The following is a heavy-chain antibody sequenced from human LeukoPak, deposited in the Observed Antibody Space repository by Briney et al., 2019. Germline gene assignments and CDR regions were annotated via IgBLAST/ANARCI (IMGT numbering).Heavy chain of an antibody. D-gene: IGHD3-3*01. J-gene: IGHJ6*02. CDR3: ARAGYDFWSGHYYCYGMDV. CDR2: ISYDGSNK. Sequence: GRSLRLSCAASGFTFSSYAMHWVRQAPGKGLEWVAVISYDGSNKYYADSVKGRFTISRDNSKNTLYLQMNSLRAEDTAVYYCARAGYDFWSGHYYCYGMDVWGQGTTVTVSS. CDR1: GFTFSSYA. V-gene: IGHV3-30-3*01.